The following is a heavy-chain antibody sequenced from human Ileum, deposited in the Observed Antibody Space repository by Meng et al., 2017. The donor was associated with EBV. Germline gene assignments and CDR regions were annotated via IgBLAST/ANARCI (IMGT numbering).Heavy chain of an antibody. D-gene: IGHD4-17*01. V-gene: IGHV4-4*02. CDR3: ASGRDYAWHS. CDR1: VDSISSNSW. Sequence: QGQLQEAGPGLVNPSGTPSLTCSVAVDSISSNSWWSWVRQPPGKGLEWIWEIYHSGSTNYNPSFKSRVTMSVDKSKNQISLNLSSVTAADTAVYYCASGRDYAWHSWGRGTLVTVSS. J-gene: IGHJ4*02. CDR2: IYHSGST.